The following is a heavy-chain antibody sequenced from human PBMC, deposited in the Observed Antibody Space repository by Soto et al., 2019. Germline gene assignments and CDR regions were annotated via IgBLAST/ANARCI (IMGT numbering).Heavy chain of an antibody. V-gene: IGHV5-51*01. D-gene: IGHD3-9*01. Sequence: PGESLKISCKGSGFSSTHWIGWLRQMPGKGLEWMGIIYPGDSDPRYSPSFQGQVTISADKSINTAYLQWSSLKASDSAIYYCARRLTGYDYYGMDVRGQGTTVTVSS. CDR2: IYPGDSDP. CDR3: ARRLTGYDYYGMDV. CDR1: GFSSTHW. J-gene: IGHJ6*02.